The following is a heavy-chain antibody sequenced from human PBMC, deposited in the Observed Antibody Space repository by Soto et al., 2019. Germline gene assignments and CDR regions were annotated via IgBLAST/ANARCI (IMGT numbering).Heavy chain of an antibody. CDR1: GGSISSYY. CDR2: IYYSGST. Sequence: QVQLQESGPGLVKPSETLSLTCTVSGGSISSYYWSWIRQPPGKGLEWIGYIYYSGSTNYNPSLKSRVTISVDTSKNQFSLKLSSVTAADTAVYYCARAPRIAARPGCFDYWGQGTLVTVSS. J-gene: IGHJ4*02. CDR3: ARAPRIAARPGCFDY. V-gene: IGHV4-59*01. D-gene: IGHD6-6*01.